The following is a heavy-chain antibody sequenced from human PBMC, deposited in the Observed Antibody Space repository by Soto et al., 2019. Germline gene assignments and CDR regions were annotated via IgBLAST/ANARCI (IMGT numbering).Heavy chain of an antibody. J-gene: IGHJ3*02. CDR1: GGTFISFA. V-gene: IGHV1-69*01. D-gene: IGHD4-17*01. CDR2: ITPISGTT. Sequence: QVQLVQSGAEVKKPGSSVKVSCKASGGTFISFAINWVRQAPGQGLEWMGEITPISGTTNYAQKFQGRVTMTVDESTNAAFMELSSLTAEYTDVFYHARGNYGDYSDSFDIWGQGTIVTVSS. CDR3: ARGNYGDYSDSFDI.